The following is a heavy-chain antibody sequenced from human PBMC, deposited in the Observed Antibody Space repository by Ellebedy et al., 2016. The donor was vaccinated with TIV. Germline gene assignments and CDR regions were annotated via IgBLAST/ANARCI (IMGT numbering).Heavy chain of an antibody. CDR3: AKYYDSSVSYYFDY. J-gene: IGHJ4*02. V-gene: IGHV3-23*01. Sequence: PGGSLRLSCAASGFTFSSYAMSWVRQAPGKGLEWVSAISGSGGSTYYADSVKGRFTISRNNSKNTLYLQMNSLRAEDTAVYYCAKYYDSSVSYYFDYWGQGTLVTVSS. CDR2: ISGSGGST. CDR1: GFTFSSYA. D-gene: IGHD3-22*01.